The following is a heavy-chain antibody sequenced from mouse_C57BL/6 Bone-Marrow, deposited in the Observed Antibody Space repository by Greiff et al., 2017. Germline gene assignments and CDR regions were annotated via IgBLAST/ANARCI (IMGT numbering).Heavy chain of an antibody. D-gene: IGHD3-3*01. CDR2: IDPSDSYT. V-gene: IGHV1-69*01. Sequence: QVQLQQPGAELVMPGASVKLSCKASGYTFTSYWMHWVKQRPGQGLEWIGEIDPSDSYTNYNQKFKGKSTLTVDKSSSTAYMQLSSLSSEDSAVYYCARGGCYFDYWGQGTTLTVSS. J-gene: IGHJ2*01. CDR3: ARGGCYFDY. CDR1: GYTFTSYW.